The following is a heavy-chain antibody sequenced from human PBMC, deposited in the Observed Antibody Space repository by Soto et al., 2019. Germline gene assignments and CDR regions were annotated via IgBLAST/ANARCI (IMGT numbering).Heavy chain of an antibody. CDR2: ISSSGSTI. V-gene: IGHV3-48*03. CDR1: GFTFSSYE. Sequence: GGSLRLSCAASGFTFSSYEMNWVRQAPGKGLEWVSYISSSGSTIYYADSVKGRFTIPRDNAKNSLYLQMNSLRAEDTAVYYCARDHGTYGMDVWGQGTTVTVSS. CDR3: ARDHGTYGMDV. D-gene: IGHD1-1*01. J-gene: IGHJ6*02.